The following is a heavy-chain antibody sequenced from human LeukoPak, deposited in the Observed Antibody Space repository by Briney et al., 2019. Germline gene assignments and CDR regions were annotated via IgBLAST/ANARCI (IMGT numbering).Heavy chain of an antibody. CDR2: ISGSGGRT. CDR1: GFIFSTYA. J-gene: IGHJ5*02. CDR3: TKDQDYYGSGSDYKEPVRNRFDP. V-gene: IGHV3-23*01. Sequence: GGSLRLSCAASGFIFSTYALSWVRQAPGKGLEWVSGISGSGGRTYYADSVKGRFTISRDNSRNTLYLQMNSLRAEDTGVYYCTKDQDYYGSGSDYKEPVRNRFDPWGQGTLVTVSS. D-gene: IGHD3-10*01.